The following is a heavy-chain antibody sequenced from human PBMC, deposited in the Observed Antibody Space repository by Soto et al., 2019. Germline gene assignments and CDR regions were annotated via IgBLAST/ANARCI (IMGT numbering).Heavy chain of an antibody. CDR1: GGSISGGVGGLYY. J-gene: IGHJ2*01. V-gene: IGHV4-30-4*01. CDR3: AREVIPLTTDWYFDL. CDR2: IYDSGST. D-gene: IGHD4-17*01. Sequence: QLQLRESGPGLVKPSETLSLTCTVSGGSISGGVGGLYYWSWIRQPPGKGLEWIGYIYDSGSTYYNPSLKRRVTISVDTSKNQSSLRLRSVTAADAAVYYCAREVIPLTTDWYFDLWGRGTLVTVSS.